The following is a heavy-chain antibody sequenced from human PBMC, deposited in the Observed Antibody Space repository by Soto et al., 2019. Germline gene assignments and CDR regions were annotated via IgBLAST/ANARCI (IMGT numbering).Heavy chain of an antibody. Sequence: QVQLQESGPGLVKPSGTLSLTCAVSGGSISSSNWWSWVRQPPGKGLEWIGEIHHSGSTNYNPSLKSPVTLSVDKSKNQSSLKLTSVTAADPAVYYCASAFRGYSYSSFGEKKNYKWFDPWGQGTLVTVSS. CDR3: ASAFRGYSYSSFGEKKNYKWFDP. D-gene: IGHD5-18*01. V-gene: IGHV4-4*02. J-gene: IGHJ5*02. CDR1: GGSISSSNW. CDR2: IHHSGST.